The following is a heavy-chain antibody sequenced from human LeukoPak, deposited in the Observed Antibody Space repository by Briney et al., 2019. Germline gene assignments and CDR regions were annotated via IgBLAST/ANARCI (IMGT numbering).Heavy chain of an antibody. CDR3: ARAIVGAYGDFFDY. CDR1: GFTFSNYN. Sequence: GGSLRLSCAASGFTFSNYNMSWVRQAPGKGLECVSSIRSSSSYIYYADSVKGRFTISRDNAKNSLYLQMNSLRAEDTAVYYCARAIVGAYGDFFDYWGQGTLVTVSS. J-gene: IGHJ4*02. V-gene: IGHV3-21*01. D-gene: IGHD4-17*01. CDR2: IRSSSSYI.